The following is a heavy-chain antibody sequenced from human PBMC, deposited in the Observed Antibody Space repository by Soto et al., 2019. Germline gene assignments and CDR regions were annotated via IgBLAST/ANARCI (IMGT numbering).Heavy chain of an antibody. CDR2: ISAYNGNT. CDR3: ARDVVVVPAAISSYYYYGMDV. V-gene: IGHV1-18*04. CDR1: GYTFTSYG. D-gene: IGHD2-2*01. J-gene: IGHJ6*02. Sequence: GPSVKVSCKASGYTFTSYGISWVRQAPGQGLEWMGWISAYNGNTNYAQKLQGRVTMTTDTSTSTAYMELRSLRSDDTAVYYCARDVVVVPAAISSYYYYGMDVWGQGTTVTVSS.